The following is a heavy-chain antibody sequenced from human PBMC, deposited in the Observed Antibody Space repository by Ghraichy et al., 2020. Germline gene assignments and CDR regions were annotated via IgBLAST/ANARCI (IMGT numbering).Heavy chain of an antibody. J-gene: IGHJ4*02. CDR1: GGSFSSYY. CDR2: IHYSGST. V-gene: IGHV4-34*01. CDR3: ADGGAYF. D-gene: IGHD4-23*01. Sequence: SETLSLTCAVSGGSFSSYYCAWIRQSPGKGLDWIGEIHYSGSTNYSTSLKSRVTISVYTSKNQFSLNVSSVTAADAAVYYCADGGAYFWGQGTLVTVSS.